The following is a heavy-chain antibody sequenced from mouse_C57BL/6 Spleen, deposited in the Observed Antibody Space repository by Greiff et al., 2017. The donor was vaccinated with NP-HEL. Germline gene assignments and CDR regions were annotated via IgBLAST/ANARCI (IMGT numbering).Heavy chain of an antibody. J-gene: IGHJ4*01. Sequence: QVQLQQPGTELVKPGASVKLSCKASGYTFTSYWMHWVKQRPGQGLEWIGNINPSNGGTNYNEKLKSKATLTVDKSSSTAYLQLSSRTSADSAVYYGARWEKLRAMDYWGQGTSVTVAS. CDR3: ARWEKLRAMDY. D-gene: IGHD1-1*01. CDR1: GYTFTSYW. V-gene: IGHV1-53*01. CDR2: INPSNGGT.